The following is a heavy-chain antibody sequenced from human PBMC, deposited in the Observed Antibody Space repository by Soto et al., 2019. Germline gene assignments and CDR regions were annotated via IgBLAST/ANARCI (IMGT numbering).Heavy chain of an antibody. Sequence: ASVKVSCKASGYTFTSYAMHWVRQAPGQRLEWMGWINAGNGNTKYSQKFQGRVTITRDTSASTAYMELSSLRSEDTAVYYCASDGLRYFDWLLGDQYAMHVWGQGTTVTV. D-gene: IGHD3-9*01. V-gene: IGHV1-3*01. J-gene: IGHJ6*02. CDR1: GYTFTSYA. CDR2: INAGNGNT. CDR3: ASDGLRYFDWLLGDQYAMHV.